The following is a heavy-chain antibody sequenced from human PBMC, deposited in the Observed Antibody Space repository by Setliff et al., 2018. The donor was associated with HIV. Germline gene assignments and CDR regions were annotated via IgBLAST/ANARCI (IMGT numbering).Heavy chain of an antibody. CDR1: GYTFTGWY. Sequence: ASVKVSCKASGYTFTGWYMHWVRQAPGQGLEWMGWINPNSGATNYAQKFQGRVTMTRDTSISTAYMELSRLRTGDTAVYYCARAGGLRMDRGVVSDYWGQGTLVTVSS. CDR2: INPNSGAT. J-gene: IGHJ4*02. CDR3: ARAGGLRMDRGVVSDY. V-gene: IGHV1-2*02. D-gene: IGHD3-10*01.